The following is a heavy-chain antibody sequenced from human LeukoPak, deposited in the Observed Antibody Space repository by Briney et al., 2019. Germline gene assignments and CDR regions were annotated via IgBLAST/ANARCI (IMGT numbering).Heavy chain of an antibody. CDR1: GFTFSAYA. V-gene: IGHV3-23*01. Sequence: GGSLRLSCTASGFTFSAYAMMWIRQASGKGPEWVSAIRGGGTSEFYADSVKGRFRISRDNSKDTLFLQMNSLRAEDTAVYYCARDPNGDYVGAFDMWGPGTMVTVSS. CDR2: IRGGGTSE. J-gene: IGHJ3*02. CDR3: ARDPNGDYVGAFDM. D-gene: IGHD4-17*01.